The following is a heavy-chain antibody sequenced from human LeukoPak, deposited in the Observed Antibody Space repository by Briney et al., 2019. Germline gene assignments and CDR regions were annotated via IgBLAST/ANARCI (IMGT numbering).Heavy chain of an antibody. CDR3: AGDIGGIVDAPLDY. CDR1: GYTFTGYY. V-gene: IGHV1-2*02. D-gene: IGHD2-21*01. CDR2: INPNRGGT. J-gene: IGHJ4*02. Sequence: ASVKVSCKASGYTFTGYYMHSVPQAPGQGREWMGWINPNRGGTNYAQKLQGGVSPSRDTTLSTACMELSRARSAGTALSFSAGDIGGIVDAPLDYWGQGTLVTVSS.